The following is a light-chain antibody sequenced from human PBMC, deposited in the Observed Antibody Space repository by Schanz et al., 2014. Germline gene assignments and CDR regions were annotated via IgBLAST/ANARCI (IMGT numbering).Light chain of an antibody. CDR3: MQALQTLPIT. CDR2: LGS. V-gene: IGKV2-28*01. Sequence: DIVMTQSPLSLPVTPGEPASISCRSSQSLLQSNGYNYVYWYLQKPGQSPQLLIYLGSSRASGVPDRFSGSGSGTDFTLKISRVEADDVGIYYCMQALQTLPITFGQGTRLEIK. J-gene: IGKJ5*01. CDR1: QSLLQSNGYNY.